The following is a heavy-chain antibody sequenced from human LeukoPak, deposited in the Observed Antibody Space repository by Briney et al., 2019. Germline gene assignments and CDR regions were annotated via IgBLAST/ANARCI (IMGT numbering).Heavy chain of an antibody. J-gene: IGHJ4*02. V-gene: IGHV2-5*02. Sequence: SGPTLVKATQTLTLTCTFSGFSLSTSGVSVGWIRQPPGKALEWLALIYWDDDNRYSPSLKSRLTITKATSRNQVVLTMTNMDPVDTATYYCAHSPIGGYYSDSWGQGTLVTVSS. CDR3: AHSPIGGYYSDS. D-gene: IGHD4-23*01. CDR2: IYWDDDN. CDR1: GFSLSTSGVS.